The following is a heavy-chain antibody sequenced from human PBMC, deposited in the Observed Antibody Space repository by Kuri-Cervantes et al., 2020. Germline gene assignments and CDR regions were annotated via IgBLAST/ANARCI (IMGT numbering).Heavy chain of an antibody. D-gene: IGHD5/OR15-5a*01. J-gene: IGHJ3*02. CDR2: ISYDGSNK. Sequence: GGSLRLSCAASGFTFSSFGMHWVRQAPGKGLEWVAVISYDGSNKYYADSVKGRFTISRDNAKNSLYLQMNSLRAEDTALYHCARDGLSAFDIWGQGTMVTVSS. CDR1: GFTFSSFG. CDR3: ARDGLSAFDI. V-gene: IGHV3-30*03.